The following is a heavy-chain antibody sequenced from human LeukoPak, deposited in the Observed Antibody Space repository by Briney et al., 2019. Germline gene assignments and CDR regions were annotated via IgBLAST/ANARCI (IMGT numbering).Heavy chain of an antibody. J-gene: IGHJ4*02. CDR3: ARLRELWLDFDY. D-gene: IGHD3-10*01. V-gene: IGHV4-59*08. CDR1: GGSIRSYD. CDR2: IYYSGSS. Sequence: PSETLSLTCTVSGGSIRSYDWSWIRQPPGKGLEWIGYIYYSGSSNYNPSLKSRVTISVDTSKNQFSLKLSSVTAADTAVYYCARLRELWLDFDYWGQGTLVTVSS.